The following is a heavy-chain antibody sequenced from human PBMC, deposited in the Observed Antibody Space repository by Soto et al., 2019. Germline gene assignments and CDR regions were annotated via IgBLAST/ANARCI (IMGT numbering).Heavy chain of an antibody. D-gene: IGHD3-10*01. Sequence: SETLSLTCAVSGASISSYYWGWLRQPPEKELEWIGYVCYSGSTNYNPSLKSRVTISVDTSKNQFSLKLSSVTAADTAIYYCARDRISYYKWFDPWGQGTLVTVSS. V-gene: IGHV4-59*01. CDR2: VCYSGST. CDR1: GASISSYY. CDR3: ARDRISYYKWFDP. J-gene: IGHJ5*02.